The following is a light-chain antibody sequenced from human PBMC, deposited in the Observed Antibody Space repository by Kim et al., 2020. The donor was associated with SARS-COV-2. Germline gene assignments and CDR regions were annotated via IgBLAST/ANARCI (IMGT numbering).Light chain of an antibody. Sequence: ASVGDRVTIPCRASRDIFTHVAWFQHKPGKAPKPLIYAASILQSGVPAKFSGSGSGTDFSLTISSLQPEDFGTYYCQQYYSLPYTFGGGTKVDIK. J-gene: IGKJ4*01. V-gene: IGKV1-16*02. CDR1: RDIFTH. CDR3: QQYYSLPYT. CDR2: AAS.